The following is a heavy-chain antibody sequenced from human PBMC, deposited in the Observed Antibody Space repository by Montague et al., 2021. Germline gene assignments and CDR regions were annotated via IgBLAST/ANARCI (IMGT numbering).Heavy chain of an antibody. Sequence: SETLSLTRTVLGGSISSNCYCWAWIRQPQGKGLEYVRPTFNTASSYYSPSLKSRVTISVDTSKNQFSLRLSAVTAADMAVYYCARSLYCIGGSCYSGFDPWGQGTLVTVSS. CDR3: ARSLYCIGGSCYSGFDP. CDR1: GGSISSNCYC. D-gene: IGHD2-15*01. CDR2: TFNTASS. V-gene: IGHV4-39*01. J-gene: IGHJ5*02.